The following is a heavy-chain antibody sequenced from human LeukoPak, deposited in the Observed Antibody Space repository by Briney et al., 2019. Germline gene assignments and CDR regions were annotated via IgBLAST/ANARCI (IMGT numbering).Heavy chain of an antibody. CDR1: GGSISSGSYY. V-gene: IGHV4-61*02. Sequence: SETLSLTCTVSGGSISSGSYYWSWIRQPAGKGLEWIGRIYTSGSTNYNPSLKSRVTISVDTSKNQFSLKLSSVAAADTAVYYCARSFVVVAATLRSYYYYYMDVWGKGTTVTISS. J-gene: IGHJ6*03. CDR3: ARSFVVVAATLRSYYYYYMDV. D-gene: IGHD2-15*01. CDR2: IYTSGST.